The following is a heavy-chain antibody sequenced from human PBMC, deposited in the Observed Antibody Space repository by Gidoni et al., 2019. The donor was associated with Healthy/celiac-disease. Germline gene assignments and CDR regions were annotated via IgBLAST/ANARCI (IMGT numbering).Heavy chain of an antibody. J-gene: IGHJ4*02. CDR3: ANEYSSWNVAPY. Sequence: QVQLVESGGGVVQPGRSLRLSCAASGFTFSSYGMHWVRQAPGKGLEWGAVISYDGNNKYYADSVKGRFTISRDNSKNTLYLQMNSLRAEDTAVYYCANEYSSWNVAPYWGQGTLVTVSS. CDR1: GFTFSSYG. V-gene: IGHV3-30*18. D-gene: IGHD6-6*01. CDR2: ISYDGNNK.